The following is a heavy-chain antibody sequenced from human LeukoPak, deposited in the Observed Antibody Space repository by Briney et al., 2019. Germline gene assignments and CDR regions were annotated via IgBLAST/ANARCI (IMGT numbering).Heavy chain of an antibody. V-gene: IGHV4-34*01. CDR3: ARPRGPGYSYGWDY. CDR1: GGSFSGYY. Sequence: PSETLSLTCAVYGGSFSGYYWSWIRQPPGKGLEWIGEINHSGSTNYNPSLKSRVTISVDTSKNQFSLKLSSVTAADTAVYYCARPRGPGYSYGWDYWGQGTLVTVSS. J-gene: IGHJ4*02. CDR2: INHSGST. D-gene: IGHD5-18*01.